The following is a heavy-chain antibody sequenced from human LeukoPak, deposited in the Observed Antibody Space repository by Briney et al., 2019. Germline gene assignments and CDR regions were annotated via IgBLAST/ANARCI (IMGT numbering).Heavy chain of an antibody. V-gene: IGHV3-21*01. CDR2: ISNSDNYI. J-gene: IGHJ4*02. Sequence: GGSLRLSCAVSGLIFNSYSVHWVRQAPGKGLEWVSSISNSDNYIHYADSVKGRFTISRDNAKNSLYLQMNSLRAEDTAVYYCARIPDRYYYDSSGYHWGQGTLVTVSS. CDR1: GLIFNSYS. D-gene: IGHD3-22*01. CDR3: ARIPDRYYYDSSGYH.